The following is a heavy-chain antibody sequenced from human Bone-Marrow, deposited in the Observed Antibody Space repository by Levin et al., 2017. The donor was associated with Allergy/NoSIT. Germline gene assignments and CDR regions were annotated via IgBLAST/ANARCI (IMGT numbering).Heavy chain of an antibody. Sequence: PGESLKISCEGTGYSFSTYGINWVRQAPGQGLEWMGWISDDSAITKYAQKFQGRVTMTRDTSTNTAYMELKSLTSADTAVYYCARDRSSSWSREEFDPWGQGTQVTVSS. D-gene: IGHD6-13*01. CDR3: ARDRSSSWSREEFDP. V-gene: IGHV1-18*01. CDR1: GYSFSTYG. J-gene: IGHJ5*02. CDR2: ISDDSAIT.